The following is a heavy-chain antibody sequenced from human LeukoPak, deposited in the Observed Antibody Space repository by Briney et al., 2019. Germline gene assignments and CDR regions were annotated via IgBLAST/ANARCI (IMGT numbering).Heavy chain of an antibody. CDR2: INHNSGGT. V-gene: IGHV1-2*02. J-gene: IGHJ4*02. D-gene: IGHD2-2*01. CDR1: GYTFTGYY. CDR3: ARGLPIVVVPAATGSLDY. Sequence: GASVTVSFKASGYTFTGYYMHWVRQAPGQGLEGMGWINHNSGGTNYAQKFQGRVTMTRDTSISTAYMELSRLRSDDTAVYYCARGLPIVVVPAATGSLDYWGQGALVTVSS.